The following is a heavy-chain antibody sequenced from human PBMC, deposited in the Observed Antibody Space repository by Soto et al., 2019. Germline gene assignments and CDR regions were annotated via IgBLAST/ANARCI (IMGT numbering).Heavy chain of an antibody. CDR2: IKQDGSEK. J-gene: IGHJ6*03. Sequence: EVQLVESGGGLVQPGGSLRLSCAASGFTFSSYWMSWVRQAPGKGLEWVANIKQDGSEKYYVDSVKGRFTISRDNAKNSLYLQMNSLRAEDTAVYYCASVRARPQTYYCYYMDVWGKGTTVTVSS. D-gene: IGHD6-6*01. CDR1: GFTFSSYW. CDR3: ASVRARPQTYYCYYMDV. V-gene: IGHV3-7*01.